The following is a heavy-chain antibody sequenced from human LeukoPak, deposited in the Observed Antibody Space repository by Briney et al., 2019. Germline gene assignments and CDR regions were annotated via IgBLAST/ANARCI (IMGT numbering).Heavy chain of an antibody. CDR2: ISYDGSNK. J-gene: IGHJ3*01. Sequence: PGGSLRLSCAASGFTFSSYGMHWVHQAPGKGLEWVAIISYDGSNKYYADSVKGRFTISRDNSKNTLYLQMNSLRVEDTAVYYCAKLGHDAFDFWGQGTMVTVSS. CDR3: AKLGHDAFDF. CDR1: GFTFSSYG. V-gene: IGHV3-30*18.